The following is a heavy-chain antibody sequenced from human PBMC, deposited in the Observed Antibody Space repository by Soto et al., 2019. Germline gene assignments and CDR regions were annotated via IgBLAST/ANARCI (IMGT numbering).Heavy chain of an antibody. CDR2: IFSNEEK. CDR3: ARAGLKSDYGTDWFGMDV. CDR1: GFALNNVKMG. J-gene: IGHJ6*02. D-gene: IGHD3-9*01. Sequence: VTLRESGPELVKPTETLTLTCTVSGFALNNVKMGVSWIRQTPGKAPEWLAHIFSNEEKFYTPSLKTRLHISRDSSRGQVVLSMTNMDPVDTGTYFCARAGLKSDYGTDWFGMDVWSPGATVTVSS. V-gene: IGHV2-26*01.